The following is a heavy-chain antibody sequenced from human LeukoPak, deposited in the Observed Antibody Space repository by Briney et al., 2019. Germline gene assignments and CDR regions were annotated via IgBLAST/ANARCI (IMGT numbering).Heavy chain of an antibody. CDR3: ARVGYSSSWPDFDY. CDR1: GYTFTGYY. V-gene: IGHV1-2*02. J-gene: IGHJ4*02. Sequence: ASVKVSCKASGYTFTGYYMHRVRQAPGQGLEWMGWINPNSGGTNYAQKFQGRVTMTRDTSISTAYMELSRLRSDDTAVYYCARVGYSSSWPDFDYWGQGTLVTVSS. CDR2: INPNSGGT. D-gene: IGHD6-13*01.